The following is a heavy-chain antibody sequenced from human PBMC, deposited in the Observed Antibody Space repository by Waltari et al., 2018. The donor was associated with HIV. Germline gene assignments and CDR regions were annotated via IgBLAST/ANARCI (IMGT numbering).Heavy chain of an antibody. Sequence: EEKLVQSGAEVKEPGESLKISCKSLGNNFAGSGVGWVCGMPGKGLEWMGVIYPGDSDAVYSPSFQGRVIMSTDSSISTVYLQWSSLRASDTAMYYCARRKGDYRTAFDTWGQGTMVTASS. CDR2: IYPGDSDA. J-gene: IGHJ3*02. CDR1: GNNFAGSG. D-gene: IGHD4-17*01. CDR3: ARRKGDYRTAFDT. V-gene: IGHV5-51*01.